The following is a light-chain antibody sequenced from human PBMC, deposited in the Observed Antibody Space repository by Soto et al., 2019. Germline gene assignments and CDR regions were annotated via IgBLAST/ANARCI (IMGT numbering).Light chain of an antibody. Sequence: EIVMTQSPATLSVSPGERATLSCRASQSISTNLAWFQQKSGQPPRLLIYDASTRATGIPARFSGSGSGTEFTLTISSLQSEDFAVYYCQQHNYFVGGGTKVEIK. CDR3: QQHNYF. CDR2: DAS. CDR1: QSISTN. V-gene: IGKV3-15*01. J-gene: IGKJ4*01.